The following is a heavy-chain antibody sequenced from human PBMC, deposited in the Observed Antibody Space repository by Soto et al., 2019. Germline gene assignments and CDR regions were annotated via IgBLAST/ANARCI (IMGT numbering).Heavy chain of an antibody. CDR2: IYYSGST. Sequence: SETLSLTCTVSGGSISSSSYYWGWIRQPPGKGLEWIGSIYYSGSTYYNPSLKSRVTISVDTSKNQFSLKLSSVTAADTAVYYCARHVSPGWYIQYYYYYYMDVWGKGTTVTVSS. V-gene: IGHV4-39*01. CDR3: ARHVSPGWYIQYYYYYYMDV. CDR1: GGSISSSSYY. D-gene: IGHD6-19*01. J-gene: IGHJ6*03.